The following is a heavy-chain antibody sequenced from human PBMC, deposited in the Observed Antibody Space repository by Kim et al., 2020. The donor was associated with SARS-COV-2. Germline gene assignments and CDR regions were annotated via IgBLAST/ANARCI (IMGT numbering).Heavy chain of an antibody. CDR2: IIPIFGTA. D-gene: IGHD3-9*01. V-gene: IGHV1-69*06. CDR1: GGTFSSYA. Sequence: SVKVSCKASGGTFSSYAISWVRQAPGQGLEWMGGIIPIFGTANYAQKFQGRVTITADKSTSTAYMELSSLRSEDTAVYYCARNGILTGDYYYGMDVWGQGTTVTVSS. CDR3: ARNGILTGDYYYGMDV. J-gene: IGHJ6*02.